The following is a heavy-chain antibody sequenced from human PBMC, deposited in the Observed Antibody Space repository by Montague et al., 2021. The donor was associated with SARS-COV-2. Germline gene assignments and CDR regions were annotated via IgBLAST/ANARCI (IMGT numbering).Heavy chain of an antibody. CDR1: SGPLSAYY. CDR3: ARDLDHNGGGDY. D-gene: IGHD3-16*01. V-gene: IGHV4-34*01. CDR2: IYSYGHT. J-gene: IGHJ4*02. Sequence: SETLSLTCEVDSGPLSAYYWSWVRQSPGKGLEWIGEIYSYGHTSYNPSLMSRVTLSLGTSSNPFSLKLTSVTAADTADYYCARDLDHNGGGDYWGQGILVIVSS.